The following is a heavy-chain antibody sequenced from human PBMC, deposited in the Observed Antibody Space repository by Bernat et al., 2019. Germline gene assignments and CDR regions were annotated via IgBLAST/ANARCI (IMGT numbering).Heavy chain of an antibody. CDR2: INHSGST. V-gene: IGHV4-34*01. Sequence: QVQLQQWGAGLLKPSETLSLTCAVYGGSFSGYYWSWIRQPPGKGLEWIGEINHSGSTNYNPSLKSRVTISVDTSKNQCSRKMSSVTAADTAVYYCARVKPTYCSSTSCYGPYFDYWGQGTLVTVAS. CDR3: ARVKPTYCSSTSCYGPYFDY. D-gene: IGHD2-2*01. J-gene: IGHJ4*02. CDR1: GGSFSGYY.